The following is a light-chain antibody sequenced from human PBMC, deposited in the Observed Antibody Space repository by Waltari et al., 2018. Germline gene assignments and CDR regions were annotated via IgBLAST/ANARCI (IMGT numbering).Light chain of an antibody. CDR3: HQYGVSTWT. J-gene: IGKJ1*01. CDR2: GAY. V-gene: IGKV3-20*01. CDR1: QNINSNY. Sequence: EIVLTQSPGTLFLSPGERATLSCRASQNINSNYFAWYQQKPGQAPRLLIYGAYSRATDIPDSFSGSGSGTDFTLIISRLEPEDFAVYYCHQYGVSTWTFGQGTKVEIK.